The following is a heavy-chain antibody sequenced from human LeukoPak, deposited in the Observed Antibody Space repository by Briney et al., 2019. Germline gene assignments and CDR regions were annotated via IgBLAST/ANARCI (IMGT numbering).Heavy chain of an antibody. Sequence: GGSLRLSCAASGFTFSSYGMHWVRQAPGKGLEWVAFIRYDGSNKYYADSVKGRFTISRDNSKNTLYLQMNSLRAEDTAVYYCAKDYYDSSGYYLTSYYYYYYMDVWGKGTTVTISS. CDR2: IRYDGSNK. CDR1: GFTFSSYG. D-gene: IGHD3-22*01. CDR3: AKDYYDSSGYYLTSYYYYYYMDV. V-gene: IGHV3-30*02. J-gene: IGHJ6*03.